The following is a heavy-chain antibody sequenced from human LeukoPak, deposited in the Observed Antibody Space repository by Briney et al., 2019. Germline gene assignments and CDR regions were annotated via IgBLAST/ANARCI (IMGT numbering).Heavy chain of an antibody. Sequence: ASVKVSCKASGYTFTSYYMHWVRQAPGQGLEWMGIINPSGGSTSYAQKFQDRVTMTRDASISTAYMELSRLRSDDTAVYYCARDLAGYSSGWYYFDYWGQGTLVTVSS. J-gene: IGHJ4*02. CDR3: ARDLAGYSSGWYYFDY. V-gene: IGHV1-46*01. CDR2: INPSGGST. CDR1: GYTFTSYY. D-gene: IGHD6-19*01.